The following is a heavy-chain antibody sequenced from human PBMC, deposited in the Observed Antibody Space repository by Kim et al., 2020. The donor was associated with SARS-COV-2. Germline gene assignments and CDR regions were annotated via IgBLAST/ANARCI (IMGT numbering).Heavy chain of an antibody. J-gene: IGHJ2*01. CDR1: GDSISSYY. CDR2: IYYSGST. Sequence: SETLSLTCTASGDSISSYYWSWIRQPPGKGLEWIGYIYYSGSTNYNPSLKSRVTISVDTSKNQFSLKLSSVTAADTAIYYCARQLDYWYFGPCGRGTLVT. CDR3: ARQLDYWYFGP. V-gene: IGHV4-59*08.